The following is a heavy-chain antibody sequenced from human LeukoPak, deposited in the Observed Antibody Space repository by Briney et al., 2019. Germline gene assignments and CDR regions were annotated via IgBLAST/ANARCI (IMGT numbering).Heavy chain of an antibody. D-gene: IGHD3-10*01. CDR2: ISSSGDTI. CDR1: GFTFSDYY. V-gene: IGHV3-11*01. Sequence: PGGSLRLSCAASGFTFSDYYMTWIRQAPGKGLEWFSYISSSGDTIYYADSVKGRFTISRDNARNSLYLQMNSLRAEDTAVYYRARQRFGQYFDYWGQGTLVTVSS. J-gene: IGHJ4*02. CDR3: ARQRFGQYFDY.